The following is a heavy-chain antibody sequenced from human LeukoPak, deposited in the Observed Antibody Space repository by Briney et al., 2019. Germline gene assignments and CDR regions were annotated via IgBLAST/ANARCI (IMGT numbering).Heavy chain of an antibody. Sequence: SWVRQPPGKGLEWVGFIRSKAYGGTTEYAASVKGRFTISRDDSKSIAYLQMNSLKTEDTAVYYCTSPSSGWYDYWGQGTLVTVSS. V-gene: IGHV3-49*02. CDR2: IRSKAYGGTT. J-gene: IGHJ4*02. CDR3: TSPSSGWYDY. D-gene: IGHD6-19*01.